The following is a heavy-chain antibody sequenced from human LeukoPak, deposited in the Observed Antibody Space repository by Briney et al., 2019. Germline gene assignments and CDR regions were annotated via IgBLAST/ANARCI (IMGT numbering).Heavy chain of an antibody. CDR1: GYIFTSHW. CDR3: VRRPYSSTWSNWFDP. V-gene: IGHV5-51*01. CDR2: IYPGDSDT. Sequence: GESLKISCKGSGYIFTSHWIGWVRHMPGKGLEWVGIIYPGDSDTKYSPSFQGQVTISAVKSINTADLQWSRLKASDSGMYYGVRRPYSSTWSNWFDPWGQGTLVTVSS. J-gene: IGHJ5*02. D-gene: IGHD2-2*01.